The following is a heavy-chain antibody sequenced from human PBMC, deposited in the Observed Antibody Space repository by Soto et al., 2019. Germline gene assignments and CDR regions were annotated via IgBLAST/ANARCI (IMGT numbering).Heavy chain of an antibody. Sequence: SGPTLLNPTQTLTLTCTFSGFSLSTSGLGVGWIRQPPGKALEWLALIYWDDDKRYSPSLKSRLTITKDTSKNQVVLTMTNMESVYTAIFYCAPRHGIDIAADGDAFDIWGQGTTVTGSS. D-gene: IGHD6-13*01. J-gene: IGHJ3*02. CDR3: APRHGIDIAADGDAFDI. V-gene: IGHV2-5*02. CDR1: GFSLSTSGLG. CDR2: IYWDDDK.